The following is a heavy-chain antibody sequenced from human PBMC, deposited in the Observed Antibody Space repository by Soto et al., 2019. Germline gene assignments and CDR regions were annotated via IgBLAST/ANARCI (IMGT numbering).Heavy chain of an antibody. J-gene: IGHJ6*02. CDR3: ARPREAGKNYYGVDV. CDR1: GYSFMTYW. CDR2: IYPGDSDT. D-gene: IGHD6-19*01. V-gene: IGHV5-51*01. Sequence: GESLKISCKSSGYSFMTYWIGWVRQMPGKGLEWMGIIYPGDSDTRYSPSFQGQVTISADKSISTAYLQWSSLKASDTAMYYCARPREAGKNYYGVDVWGQGTTVTVSS.